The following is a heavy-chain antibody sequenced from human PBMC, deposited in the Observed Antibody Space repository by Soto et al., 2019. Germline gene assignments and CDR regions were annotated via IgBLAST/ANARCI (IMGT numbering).Heavy chain of an antibody. Sequence: SETLSLTCTVSGGSISSGGYYWSWIRQHPGKGLEWIGYIYYSGSTYYNPSLKSRVTISVDTSKNQFSLKLSSVTAADTAVYYCARDRCSGGSCYLFFDYWGQGTLVTVSS. V-gene: IGHV4-31*03. CDR1: GGSISSGGYY. CDR3: ARDRCSGGSCYLFFDY. J-gene: IGHJ4*02. CDR2: IYYSGST. D-gene: IGHD2-15*01.